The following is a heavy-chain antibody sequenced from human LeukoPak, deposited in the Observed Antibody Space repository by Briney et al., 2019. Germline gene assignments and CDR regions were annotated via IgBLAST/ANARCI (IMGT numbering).Heavy chain of an antibody. J-gene: IGHJ6*03. CDR3: AKCGNSNNYYYYMDV. CDR1: GFTFSSYA. CDR2: ISGSGGST. Sequence: GGSLRLSCAASGFTFSSYAMSWVRQAPGKGLEWVSAISGSGGSTYYADSVKGRFTISRDNSKNTLYLQMNSLRAEDTAVYYCAKCGNSNNYYYYMDVWGKGTTVTVSS. D-gene: IGHD1/OR15-1a*01. V-gene: IGHV3-23*01.